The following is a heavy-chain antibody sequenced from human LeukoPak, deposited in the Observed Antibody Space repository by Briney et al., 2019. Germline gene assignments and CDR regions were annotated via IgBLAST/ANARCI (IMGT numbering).Heavy chain of an antibody. Sequence: GGSLRLSCAASGFTFDDYGMSWVRQAPRKGLEWVSGINWNGGITGYADSVKGRFTISRDNAKNSLYLQMNSLRAEDTALYYCARDFVGYCSGGSCYHLAFDIWGQGTMVTVSS. D-gene: IGHD2-15*01. CDR3: ARDFVGYCSGGSCYHLAFDI. V-gene: IGHV3-20*04. CDR1: GFTFDDYG. CDR2: INWNGGIT. J-gene: IGHJ3*02.